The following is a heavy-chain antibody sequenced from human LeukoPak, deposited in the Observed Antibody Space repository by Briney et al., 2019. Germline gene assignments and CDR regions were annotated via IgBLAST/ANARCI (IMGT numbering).Heavy chain of an antibody. Sequence: GGSLRLSCAASGFTFSSYAMSWVRQAPGKGLEWVSAISGSGGSTYYADSVKGRFTISRDNSKNTLYLQMNSLRAEDTAVYYCAKETIGGYSNYERDYYYYGMDVWGQGTTVTVSS. CDR2: ISGSGGST. D-gene: IGHD4-11*01. V-gene: IGHV3-23*01. CDR3: AKETIGGYSNYERDYYYYGMDV. CDR1: GFTFSSYA. J-gene: IGHJ6*02.